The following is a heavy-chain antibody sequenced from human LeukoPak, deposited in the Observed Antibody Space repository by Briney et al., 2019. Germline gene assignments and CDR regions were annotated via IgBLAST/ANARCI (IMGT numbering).Heavy chain of an antibody. V-gene: IGHV4-59*01. D-gene: IGHD6-19*01. J-gene: IGHJ5*02. CDR2: IYYSGST. CDR3: ARPHSSGWPHMFDP. CDR1: GGSISTYS. Sequence: SETLSLTCTVSGGSISTYSWTWIRQPPGKGLEWIGNIYYSGSTNYNPSLKSRVTISIDTSKNQFSLKVSSVTAADTAVYYCARPHSSGWPHMFDPWGQGTLVTVPS.